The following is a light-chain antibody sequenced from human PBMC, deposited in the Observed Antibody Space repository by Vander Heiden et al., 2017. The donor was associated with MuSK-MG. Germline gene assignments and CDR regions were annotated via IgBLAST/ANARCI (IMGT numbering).Light chain of an antibody. Sequence: QSALPQPASVSGSPGQSIPISCTGTSSDVGSYNLVSWYQQHPGKAPNLMIYEGSKRPSGVSNRFSGSKSGNTASLTISGLQAEDEADYYCCSYAGSSTVVFGGGTKLTVL. J-gene: IGLJ2*01. V-gene: IGLV2-23*01. CDR3: CSYAGSSTVV. CDR2: EGS. CDR1: SSDVGSYNL.